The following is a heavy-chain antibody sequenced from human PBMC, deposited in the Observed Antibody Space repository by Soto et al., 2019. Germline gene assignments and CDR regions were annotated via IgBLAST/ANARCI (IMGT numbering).Heavy chain of an antibody. J-gene: IGHJ6*02. Sequence: ASVKVSCKASGGTFSSYAISWVRQAPGQGLEWMGGIIPIFGTANYAQKFQGRVTITADESTSTAYMELSSLRSEDTAVYYCARDKWIRRALYYYYYGMDVWGQGTTVTVSS. V-gene: IGHV1-69*13. CDR1: GGTFSSYA. D-gene: IGHD5-18*01. CDR3: ARDKWIRRALYYYYYGMDV. CDR2: IIPIFGTA.